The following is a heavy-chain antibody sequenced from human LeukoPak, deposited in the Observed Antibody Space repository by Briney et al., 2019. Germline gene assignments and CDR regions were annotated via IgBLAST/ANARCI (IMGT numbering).Heavy chain of an antibody. CDR2: INHSGST. V-gene: IGHV4-34*01. CDR1: GESFSGYY. D-gene: IGHD6-19*01. Sequence: KPSETLSLTCAVYGESFSGYYWSWIRQPPGKGLEWIGEINHSGSTNYNPSLKSRVTISVDTSKNEFSLKLSSVTAADTDVYYCARVAVAFDYWGQGTLVTVSS. J-gene: IGHJ4*02. CDR3: ARVAVAFDY.